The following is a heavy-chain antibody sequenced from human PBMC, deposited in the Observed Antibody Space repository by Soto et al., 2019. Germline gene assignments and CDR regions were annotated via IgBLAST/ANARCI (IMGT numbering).Heavy chain of an antibody. V-gene: IGHV3-23*01. CDR2: ISGSGGST. Sequence: EVQLLESGGGLVQPGGSLRLSCAASGFTFSSYAMSWVRQAPGKGLEWVSVISGSGGSTYYADSVKGRFTIPRDNSKNTLYLQMTSLRAEDTAVYYCANRAAGTSFDYWGQGTLVTVSS. J-gene: IGHJ4*02. CDR1: GFTFSSYA. D-gene: IGHD6-13*01. CDR3: ANRAAGTSFDY.